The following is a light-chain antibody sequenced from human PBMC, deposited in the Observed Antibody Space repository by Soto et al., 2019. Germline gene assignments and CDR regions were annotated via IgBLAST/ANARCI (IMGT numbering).Light chain of an antibody. CDR1: SSDVGSYNL. Sequence: QSALTQPASVSGSPGQSITISCTGTSSDVGSYNLVSWYQQHPGKAPKLIIYEDSKRPLGVSNRFSGSKSGNTASLTISGLQTEDEADYYCCSYADSSTYVFGTGTKLTVL. CDR3: CSYADSSTYV. J-gene: IGLJ1*01. V-gene: IGLV2-23*01. CDR2: EDS.